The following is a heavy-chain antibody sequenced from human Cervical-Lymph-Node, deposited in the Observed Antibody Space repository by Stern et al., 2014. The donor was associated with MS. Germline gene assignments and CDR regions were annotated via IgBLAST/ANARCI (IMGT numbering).Heavy chain of an antibody. CDR2: INPSGGST. CDR3: ARDGMAAATYYFDY. Sequence: VQLVESGAEVKKPGASVKVSCKASGYTFTSYYMHWVRQAPGQGLEWMGIINPSGGSTTYAQKFQGRVTMARDTSTSTVYMEVSSLRSEDTAVYYCARDGMAAATYYFDYWGQGTLVTVSS. J-gene: IGHJ4*02. V-gene: IGHV1-46*01. D-gene: IGHD6-13*01. CDR1: GYTFTSYY.